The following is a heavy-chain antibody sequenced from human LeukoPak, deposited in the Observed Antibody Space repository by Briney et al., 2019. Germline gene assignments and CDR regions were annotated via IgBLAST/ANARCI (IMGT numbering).Heavy chain of an antibody. D-gene: IGHD3-9*01. Sequence: SETLSLTCTVSGGSISSYYWSWIRQPAGKGLEWIGRIYTSGSTNYNPSLKSRVTMSVDTSKNQFSLKLSSVTAADTAVYYCARDRIDILTGSTPHYFDYWGQGTLVTVSS. CDR3: ARDRIDILTGSTPHYFDY. J-gene: IGHJ4*02. CDR1: GGSISSYY. CDR2: IYTSGST. V-gene: IGHV4-4*07.